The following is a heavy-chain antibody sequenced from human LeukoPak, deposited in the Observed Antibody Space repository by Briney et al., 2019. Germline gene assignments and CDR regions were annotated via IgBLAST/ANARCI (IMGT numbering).Heavy chain of an antibody. D-gene: IGHD3-3*01. V-gene: IGHV3-7*01. CDR3: VREYYDFWSGYYWNAFDI. CDR1: GFTFSSYW. Sequence: PGGSLRLSCAASGFTFSSYWMSWVRQAPGKGLEWVANIKQDGSEKNYMDSVKGRSTISRDNAKNSLYLQMSSLRAEDTAVYYCVREYYDFWSGYYWNAFDIWGQGTMVTVSS. CDR2: IKQDGSEK. J-gene: IGHJ3*02.